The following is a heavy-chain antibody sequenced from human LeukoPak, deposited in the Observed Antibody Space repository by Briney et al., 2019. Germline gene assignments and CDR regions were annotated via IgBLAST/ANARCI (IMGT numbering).Heavy chain of an antibody. J-gene: IGHJ4*02. CDR1: GGSISSYY. CDR3: ARSEGYFDPNHFDY. D-gene: IGHD3-9*01. Sequence: PSETLSLTCTVSGGSISSYYWSWIRQPPGKGLEWIGYIYYSGSTNYNPSLKSRVTISVDTSKNQFSLKLSSVRAADTAVYYCARSEGYFDPNHFDYWGQGTLVTVSS. CDR2: IYYSGST. V-gene: IGHV4-59*01.